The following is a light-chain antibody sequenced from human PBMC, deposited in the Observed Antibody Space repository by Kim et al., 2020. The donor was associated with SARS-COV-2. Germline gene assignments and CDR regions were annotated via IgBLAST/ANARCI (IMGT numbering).Light chain of an antibody. CDR1: SLRTYY. CDR3: NSRDNSGDHVV. Sequence: ALGQTVRITCQGDSLRTYYAGWYQQKPGQAPILVFYGRNNRPSGIPDRFSGSSSGNTASLTVTGAQAVDEADYYCNSRDNSGDHVVFGGGTKLIVL. J-gene: IGLJ3*02. CDR2: GRN. V-gene: IGLV3-19*01.